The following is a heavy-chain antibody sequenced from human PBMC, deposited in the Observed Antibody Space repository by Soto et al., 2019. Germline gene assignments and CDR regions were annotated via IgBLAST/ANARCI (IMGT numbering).Heavy chain of an antibody. D-gene: IGHD2-15*01. V-gene: IGHV4-39*01. CDR2: IYYSGST. J-gene: IGHJ3*02. Sequence: QLQLQESGPGLVKPSETLSLTCTVSGGSISSSSYYWGWIRQPPGKGLEWIGSIYYSGSTYYNPSLKSRVTLSVDTSKNQFSLKLSSVTAADTAVYYCARYIVVVVDAFDIWGQGTMVTVSS. CDR3: ARYIVVVVDAFDI. CDR1: GGSISSSSYY.